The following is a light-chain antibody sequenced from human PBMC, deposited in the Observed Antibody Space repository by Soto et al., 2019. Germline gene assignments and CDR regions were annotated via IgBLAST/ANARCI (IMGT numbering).Light chain of an antibody. CDR3: SSFTGTTTLDV. V-gene: IGLV2-14*03. J-gene: IGLJ1*01. Sequence: QSALTQPASVSGSPGQSITISCTGTSNDVGAYKYVSWYQQHPGKAPKLIIYGVSNRPSGVSNRFSGSKSGNTAFLTISGLQPEDEADYYCSSFTGTTTLDVFGTGTKVTVL. CDR1: SNDVGAYKY. CDR2: GVS.